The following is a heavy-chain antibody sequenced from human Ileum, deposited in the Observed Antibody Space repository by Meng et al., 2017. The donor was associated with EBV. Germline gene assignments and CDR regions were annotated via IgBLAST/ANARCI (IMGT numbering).Heavy chain of an antibody. J-gene: IGHJ4*02. V-gene: IGHV3-74*01. Sequence: EVEWVGSGGGLVQPGGSLSLSCAASGFTFTRFWMNWVRQAPGKGLVWVSRINSDGSMTWYADSVKGRFTTSRDNAKSTTHLQMNSLRAEDTASYYCTTGSDQFFDYWGQGALVTGSS. CDR1: GFTFTRFW. D-gene: IGHD6-19*01. CDR3: TTGSDQFFDY. CDR2: INSDGSMT.